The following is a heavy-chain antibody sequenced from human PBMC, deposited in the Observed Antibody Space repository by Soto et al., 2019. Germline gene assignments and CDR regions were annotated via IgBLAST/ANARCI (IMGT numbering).Heavy chain of an antibody. CDR2: ISYDGSNK. V-gene: IGHV3-30*18. J-gene: IGHJ6*02. CDR3: AKDPEPMGSYGYYYYYYGMDV. CDR1: GFTFSSYG. D-gene: IGHD5-18*01. Sequence: PGGSLRLSCAASGFTFSSYGMRRVRQAPDKGLEWVAVISYDGSNKYYADSVKGRFTISRDNSKNTLYLQMNSLRAEDTAVYYCAKDPEPMGSYGYYYYYYGMDVWGQGTTVTVSS.